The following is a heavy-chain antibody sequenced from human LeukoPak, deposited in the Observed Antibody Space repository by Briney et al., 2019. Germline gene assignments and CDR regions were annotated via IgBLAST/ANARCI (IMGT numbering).Heavy chain of an antibody. V-gene: IGHV4-34*01. CDR2: INHSGST. CDR1: GGSFSGYY. J-gene: IGHJ5*02. CDR3: VSLRQIVPAAINWFDP. Sequence: SETLSLTCAVYGGSFSGYYWSWIRQPPGKGLEWIGEINHSGSTNYNPSLKSRVTISVDTSKNQFSLKLSSVTAADTAVYYCVSLRQIVPAAINWFDPWGQGTLVTVSS. D-gene: IGHD2-2*01.